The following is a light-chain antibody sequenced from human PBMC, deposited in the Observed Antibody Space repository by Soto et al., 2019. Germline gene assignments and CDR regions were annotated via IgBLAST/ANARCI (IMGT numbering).Light chain of an antibody. CDR2: RNS. Sequence: QPVLTQPPSVSGAPGQTVIISCSGSSSNLGAPYDVNWFRQLPGTVPRLLIYRNSERPSGVPDRFSGSKSGTSASLAISGLRSEDEAEYFCAAWDDSLVFGGGTKLTVL. CDR1: SSNLGAPYD. J-gene: IGLJ3*02. CDR3: AAWDDSLV. V-gene: IGLV1-47*01.